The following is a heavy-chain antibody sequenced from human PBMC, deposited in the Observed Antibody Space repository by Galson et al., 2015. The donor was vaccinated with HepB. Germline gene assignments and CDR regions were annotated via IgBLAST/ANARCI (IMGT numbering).Heavy chain of an antibody. J-gene: IGHJ3*02. CDR2: IRGSGTNK. CDR1: GFTFSSFG. D-gene: IGHD2-21*01. CDR3: AKARGNCGGNDCYRYSFDI. V-gene: IGHV3-23*01. Sequence: SLRLSCAASGFTFSSFGMSWVRQAPGKGLEWVSTIRGSGTNKYYADSVKGRFTISRDNSRNTLYLQMNSPRAEDTALYYCAKARGNCGGNDCYRYSFDIWGQGTMVTVSS.